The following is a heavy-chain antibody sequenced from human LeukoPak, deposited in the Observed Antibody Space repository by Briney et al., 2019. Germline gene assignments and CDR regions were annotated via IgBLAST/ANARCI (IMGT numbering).Heavy chain of an antibody. D-gene: IGHD3-10*01. CDR1: GFTFSDYY. J-gene: IGHJ4*02. Sequence: GGSLRLSCAASGFTFSDYYMSWIRQAPGKGLEWVSYISSSGSTIYYADSVKGRFTISRDNAKNSLYLQMNSLRAEDTAVYYCARDAVWFGEPKRGFDYWGQGTLVTVSS. CDR2: ISSSGSTI. V-gene: IGHV3-11*01. CDR3: ARDAVWFGEPKRGFDY.